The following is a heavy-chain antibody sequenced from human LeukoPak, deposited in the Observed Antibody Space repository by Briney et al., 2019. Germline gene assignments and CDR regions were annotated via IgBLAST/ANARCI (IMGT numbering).Heavy chain of an antibody. CDR1: GYTFTSYY. V-gene: IGHV1-46*01. CDR2: INPSGGST. J-gene: IGHJ6*02. Sequence: GASVKVSCKASGYTFTSYYMHWVRQAPGQGLEWMGIINPSGGSTSYAQKFQGRVTMTRDTSTSTVYMELSSLRSEDTAVYCCANSARSSSGHRDYYYYYGMDVWGQGTTVTVSS. CDR3: ANSARSSSGHRDYYYYYGMDV. D-gene: IGHD6-19*01.